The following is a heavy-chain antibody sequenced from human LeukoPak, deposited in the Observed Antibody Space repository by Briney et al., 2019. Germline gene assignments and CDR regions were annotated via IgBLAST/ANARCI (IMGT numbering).Heavy chain of an antibody. Sequence: GGSLRLSCVASGFTFRGDGMHWVRQAPGKGREWGAVIWYDGINEHYADSVQGRVAISRDSAKNSLYLQMNSLRAEATALHYCGRVLYGSGGYYRGWFDPWGQGTLVTVSS. CDR3: GRVLYGSGGYYRGWFDP. V-gene: IGHV3-33*03. CDR1: GFTFRGDG. D-gene: IGHD3-10*01. CDR2: IWYDGINE. J-gene: IGHJ5*02.